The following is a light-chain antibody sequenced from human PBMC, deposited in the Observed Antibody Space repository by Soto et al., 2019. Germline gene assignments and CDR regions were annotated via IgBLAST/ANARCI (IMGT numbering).Light chain of an antibody. CDR3: HQYNDWPPYS. Sequence: EIVMTQSPDTLSVSPGERATLSCRASQSVTSNLAWYQQKPGQAPRLVIYGASTRATGIPARFSGSGSGTEFTLTISSLQSEDFAVYYCHQYNDWPPYSFGQGTNLEI. CDR1: QSVTSN. CDR2: GAS. J-gene: IGKJ2*03. V-gene: IGKV3-15*01.